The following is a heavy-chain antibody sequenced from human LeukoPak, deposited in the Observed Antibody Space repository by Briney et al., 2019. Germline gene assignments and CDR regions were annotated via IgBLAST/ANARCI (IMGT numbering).Heavy chain of an antibody. V-gene: IGHV6-1*01. Sequence: SQTLSLTCAISGDSVSSNSAAWNWIRQSPSRGLEWLGRTYYRSKWYSDYAVSVKSRITINPDTSKNQFSLQLNSVTPEDTAVYYCARDEALIAAAGVYYGMDVWGQGTTVTVSS. CDR2: TYYRSKWYS. CDR1: GDSVSSNSAA. D-gene: IGHD6-13*01. CDR3: ARDEALIAAAGVYYGMDV. J-gene: IGHJ6*02.